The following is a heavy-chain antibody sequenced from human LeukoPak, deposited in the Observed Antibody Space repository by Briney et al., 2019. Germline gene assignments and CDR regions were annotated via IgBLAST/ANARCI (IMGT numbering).Heavy chain of an antibody. CDR3: AKAGYDILTGSYYFDY. CDR1: GFTFDDYA. V-gene: IGHV3-9*01. D-gene: IGHD3-9*01. Sequence: GGSLRLSCAASGFTFDDYAMHWVRQAPGKGLEWVSGISWNSGSIGYADSVKGRFTISRDNAKNSLYLQMNSLRAEDTALYYCAKAGYDILTGSYYFDYWGQGTLVTVSS. CDR2: ISWNSGSI. J-gene: IGHJ4*02.